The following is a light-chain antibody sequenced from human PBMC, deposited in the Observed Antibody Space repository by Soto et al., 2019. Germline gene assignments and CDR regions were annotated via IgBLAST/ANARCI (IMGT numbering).Light chain of an antibody. CDR2: AAS. V-gene: IGKV1-27*01. J-gene: IGKJ1*01. CDR3: QKYSGAQWT. CDR1: QGIKNY. Sequence: DIQMTQSPSSLSATVGDRVTITCRASQGIKNYLVWYQQKPGKGPKVLIYAASTLQSGVPSRFSGSGFGTDFTLTISRLQPEDVGTYYCQKYSGAQWTFGQGTKVEIK.